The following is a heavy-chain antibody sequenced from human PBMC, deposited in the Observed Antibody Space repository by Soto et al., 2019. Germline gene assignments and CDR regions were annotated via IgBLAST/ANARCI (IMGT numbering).Heavy chain of an antibody. D-gene: IGHD6-19*01. CDR1: GDXVSSNSPA. J-gene: IGHJ6*02. CDR2: TYYRSKWYN. V-gene: IGHV6-1*01. Sequence: QXLSLSYALSGDXVSSNSPAWNWIRQSPSRGLEWLGRTYYRSKWYNDYAVSFKSRITINPDKSKNQFSLKMNSLTPEDTAVYYCAREGLVDGYGMDVWGQGNTVTGSS. CDR3: AREGLVDGYGMDV.